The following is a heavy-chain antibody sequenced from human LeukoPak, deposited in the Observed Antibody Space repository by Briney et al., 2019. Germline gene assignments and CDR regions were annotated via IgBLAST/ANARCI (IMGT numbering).Heavy chain of an antibody. CDR2: IYYSGST. CDR3: ARDPSNGHLRWQYFDY. Sequence: SETLSLTCTVSGGSISSSSYYWGWIRQPPGKGLEWIGSIYYSGSTYYNPSLKSRVTISVDTSKNQFSLNLSSVTAADTAVYYCARDPSNGHLRWQYFDYWGQGTLVTVSS. D-gene: IGHD4-23*01. V-gene: IGHV4-39*07. J-gene: IGHJ4*02. CDR1: GGSISSSSYY.